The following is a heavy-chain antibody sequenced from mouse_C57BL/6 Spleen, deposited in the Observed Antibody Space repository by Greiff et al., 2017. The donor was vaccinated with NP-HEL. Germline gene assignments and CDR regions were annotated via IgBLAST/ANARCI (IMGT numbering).Heavy chain of an antibody. V-gene: IGHV1-85*01. J-gene: IGHJ4*01. CDR2: IYPRDGST. Sequence: VHLVESGPELVKPGASVKLSCKASGYTFTSYDINWVKQRPGQGLEWIGWIYPRDGSTKYNEKFKGKATLTVDTSSSTAYMELHSLTSEDSAVYFCARRGLRYAMDYWGQGTSVTVSS. D-gene: IGHD2-4*01. CDR3: ARRGLRYAMDY. CDR1: GYTFTSYD.